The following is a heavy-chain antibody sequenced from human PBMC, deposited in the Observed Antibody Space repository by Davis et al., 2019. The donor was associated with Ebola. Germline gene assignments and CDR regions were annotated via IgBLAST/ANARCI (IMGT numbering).Heavy chain of an antibody. Sequence: GGSLRLSCAASGFTFSASAMHWVRQASGRGLEWVGRIRSKANSYATTYAASVKGRFTITRDDSKNTAYLQMNSLKMDDTAVYYCTNRKSEYWGQGTLVTVSS. V-gene: IGHV3-73*01. J-gene: IGHJ4*02. CDR1: GFTFSASA. CDR2: IRSKANSYAT. CDR3: TNRKSEY.